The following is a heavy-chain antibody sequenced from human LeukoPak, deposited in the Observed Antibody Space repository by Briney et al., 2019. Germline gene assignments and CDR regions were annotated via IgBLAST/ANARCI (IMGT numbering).Heavy chain of an antibody. Sequence: PSETLSLTCTVSGGSISSYYWSWIRQPPGKGLEWIRYIYYSGSTNYNPSLKSRVTILVDTSKNQFSLKLSSVTAADAAVYYCARSESYYDSRGYYYALGHFDYWGQGTLVTVSS. D-gene: IGHD3-22*01. V-gene: IGHV4-59*08. J-gene: IGHJ4*02. CDR2: IYYSGST. CDR1: GGSISSYY. CDR3: ARSESYYDSRGYYYALGHFDY.